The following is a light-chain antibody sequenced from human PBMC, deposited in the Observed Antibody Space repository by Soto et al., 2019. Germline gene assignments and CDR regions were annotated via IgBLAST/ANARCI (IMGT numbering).Light chain of an antibody. CDR2: DAS. J-gene: IGKJ1*01. Sequence: DIQMTQSPSTLSASVGDRVTITCRASQSISTWLAWYQQKPGKAPKFLISDASTLESGVPSRFSGSGSGTEFTLTINSLQPDDSATYYCQQYDSSPWTFGHGTKVDI. CDR1: QSISTW. CDR3: QQYDSSPWT. V-gene: IGKV1-5*01.